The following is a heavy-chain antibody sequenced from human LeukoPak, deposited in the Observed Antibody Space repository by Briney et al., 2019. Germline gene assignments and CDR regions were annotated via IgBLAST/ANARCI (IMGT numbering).Heavy chain of an antibody. CDR3: ARNSYGGYIFDY. CDR2: IWYDGSDE. J-gene: IGHJ4*02. V-gene: IGHV3-33*01. Sequence: GRSLRLSCAASGFAFSAYAMHWVRQAPGKGLEWVAIIWYDGSDENYADSVKGRFTISRDNSKNTLYLQMSSLSAEDTAVYYCARNSYGGYIFDYWGQGTLVTVSS. D-gene: IGHD5-12*01. CDR1: GFAFSAYA.